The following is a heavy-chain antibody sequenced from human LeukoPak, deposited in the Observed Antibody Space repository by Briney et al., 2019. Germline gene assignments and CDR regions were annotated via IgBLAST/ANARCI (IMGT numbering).Heavy chain of an antibody. CDR3: ARDAHRIAVAGTCDY. J-gene: IGHJ4*02. D-gene: IGHD6-19*01. CDR1: GYTFTGYY. V-gene: IGHV1-2*02. CDR2: INPNSGGT. Sequence: ALVKVSCKASGYTFTGYYMHWVRQAPGQGVEWMGWINPNSGGTNYAQKFQGRVTMTRDTSISTAYMELSRLRSDDTAVYYCARDAHRIAVAGTCDYWGQGTLVTVSS.